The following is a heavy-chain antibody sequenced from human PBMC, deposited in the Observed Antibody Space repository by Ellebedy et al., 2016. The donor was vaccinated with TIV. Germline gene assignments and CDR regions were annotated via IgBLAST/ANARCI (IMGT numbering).Heavy chain of an antibody. CDR2: IYPAVSNT. J-gene: IGHJ5*01. CDR1: GYSFTTYW. V-gene: IGHV5-51*01. D-gene: IGHD4-23*01. CDR3: ARRTGGNSYWFDS. Sequence: GESLKISCKGSGYSFTTYWIGWVRQMPGEGLEWMGIIYPAVSNTIYSPSFQGQVTISSDNSVNTAYLQWSSLKASDTAMYYCARRTGGNSYWFDSWGQGTLVTVSS.